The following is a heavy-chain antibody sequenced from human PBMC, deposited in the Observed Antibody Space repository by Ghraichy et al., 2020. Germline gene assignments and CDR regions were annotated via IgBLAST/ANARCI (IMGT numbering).Heavy chain of an antibody. CDR3: AKSRSATVRDFDY. Sequence: GGSLRLSCAASGVTFSSYAMSWVRQAPGKGLEWVSDINNSGGTTHYADSVKGRFTISRDNSENTLFLQMNSLRVEDTAVYYCAKSRSATVRDFDYWGQGTLVTVSS. V-gene: IGHV3-23*01. J-gene: IGHJ4*02. D-gene: IGHD4-11*01. CDR1: GVTFSSYA. CDR2: INNSGGTT.